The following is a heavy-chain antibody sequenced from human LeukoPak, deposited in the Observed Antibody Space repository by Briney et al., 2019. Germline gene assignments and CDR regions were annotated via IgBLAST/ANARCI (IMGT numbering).Heavy chain of an antibody. CDR1: GYSFTSYW. CDR3: ARHSTNYGSGSYSTGGRWFDP. Sequence: GESLKISCKGSGYSFTSYWISWVRQMPGKGLEWMGRIDSSDSYTNYSPSFQGHVTISADKSISTAYLQWSSLKASDTAMYYCARHSTNYGSGSYSTGGRWFDPWGQGTLVTVSS. D-gene: IGHD3-10*01. J-gene: IGHJ5*02. CDR2: IDSSDSYT. V-gene: IGHV5-10-1*01.